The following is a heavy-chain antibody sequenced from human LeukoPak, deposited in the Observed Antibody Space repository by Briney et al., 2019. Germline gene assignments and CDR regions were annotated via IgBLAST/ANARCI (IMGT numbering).Heavy chain of an antibody. CDR2: IKQDGSEK. D-gene: IGHD3-9*01. CDR1: GFTFSSYY. CDR3: ARGHDILTGYGPLSFDP. J-gene: IGHJ5*02. Sequence: GGSLRLSCAASGFTFSSYYMTWVRLPPGKGLEWVANIKQDGSEKYYVDSVKGRFTISRDNAKNSLYLQMNSLTAEDTSVYYCARGHDILTGYGPLSFDPWGQGTLVTVSS. V-gene: IGHV3-7*01.